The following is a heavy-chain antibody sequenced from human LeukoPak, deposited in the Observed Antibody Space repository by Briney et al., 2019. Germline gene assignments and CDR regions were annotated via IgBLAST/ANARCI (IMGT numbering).Heavy chain of an antibody. CDR1: GASISSYY. J-gene: IGHJ4*02. V-gene: IGHV4-59*01. Sequence: PSETLSLTCTVSGASISSYYWSWIRQPPGKGLEWIGYIYYSGRTNYNPSLKSRVTISVDMSKNQFSLKLSSVTAADTAVYYCARGGWSMPYWGQGTPVTVSS. CDR2: IYYSGRT. CDR3: ARGGWSMPY. D-gene: IGHD2-8*01.